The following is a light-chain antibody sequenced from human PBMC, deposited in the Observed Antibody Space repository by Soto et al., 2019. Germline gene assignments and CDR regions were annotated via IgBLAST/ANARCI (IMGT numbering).Light chain of an antibody. Sequence: HSVLTQPASVSGSPGQSSTISCTGTSSDVGGYYYVSWYQHHPGKAPKLMIYQVSNRPSGVSNRFSGSKSGNTVSLTISGLQAEDEADYYCSSYTSSNPFYVFGTGTKVT. CDR3: SSYTSSNPFYV. J-gene: IGLJ1*01. V-gene: IGLV2-14*01. CDR1: SSDVGGYYY. CDR2: QVS.